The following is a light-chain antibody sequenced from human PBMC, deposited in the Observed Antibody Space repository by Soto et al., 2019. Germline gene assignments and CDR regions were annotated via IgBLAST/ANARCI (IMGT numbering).Light chain of an antibody. CDR1: SSKNGSNT. V-gene: IGLV1-44*01. CDR2: SNN. Sequence: SVLTQPPSASGTPGQRGTISCSGSSSKNGSNTVNWYQQLPGTAPKLLIYSNNQRPSGVPDRFSGSKSGTSASLAISGLQSEDEADYYCAAWDDSLNGLYVFGTGTKVTVL. CDR3: AAWDDSLNGLYV. J-gene: IGLJ1*01.